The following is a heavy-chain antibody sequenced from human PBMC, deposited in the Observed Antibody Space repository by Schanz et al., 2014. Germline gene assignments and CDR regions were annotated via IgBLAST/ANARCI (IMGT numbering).Heavy chain of an antibody. V-gene: IGHV3-30-3*01. CDR2: ISNDGSIK. J-gene: IGHJ4*01. CDR3: AREQIMAAAGLVDY. Sequence: VQLLESGGGVVQPGRSLRLSCAASGFTFSSYAMHWVRQAPGKGLEWVALISNDGSIKYYADSVKGRFTISRDNAKNSLYLQMNSLRAEDTAVNYCAREQIMAAAGLVDYWGHGTLVTVAS. D-gene: IGHD6-13*01. CDR1: GFTFSSYA.